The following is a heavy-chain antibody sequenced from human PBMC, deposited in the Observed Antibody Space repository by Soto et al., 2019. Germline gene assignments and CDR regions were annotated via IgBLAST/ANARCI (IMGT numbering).Heavy chain of an antibody. CDR2: ISAYNGNT. CDR1: GYTFTSYG. D-gene: IGHD6-19*01. Sequence: ASVKVSCKASGYTFTSYGISWVRQAPVQGLEWMGWISAYNGNTNYAQKLQGRVTMATDTSTSTAYMELRSLRSDDTAVYYCARDVVAGPRVSNYFDYWGQGTLVTVSS. V-gene: IGHV1-18*01. J-gene: IGHJ4*02. CDR3: ARDVVAGPRVSNYFDY.